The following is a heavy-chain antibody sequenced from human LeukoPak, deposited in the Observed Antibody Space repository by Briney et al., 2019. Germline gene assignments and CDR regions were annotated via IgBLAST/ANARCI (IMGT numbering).Heavy chain of an antibody. CDR1: GFTFSSYW. J-gene: IGHJ4*02. CDR2: INTDGSST. V-gene: IGHV3-74*01. D-gene: IGHD6-6*01. Sequence: GGSLRLSCAASGFTFSSYWMHWVRQAPGKGLVWVSHINTDGSSTTYADSVKGRFTISRDNAKNTLYLQMNSLRAEDTAVYYCARSGGSSSLGYWGQGTLVTVFS. CDR3: ARSGGSSSLGY.